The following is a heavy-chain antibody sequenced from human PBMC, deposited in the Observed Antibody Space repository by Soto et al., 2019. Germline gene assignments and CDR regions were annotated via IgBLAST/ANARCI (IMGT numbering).Heavy chain of an antibody. CDR3: AGRTAFRRSCSYCFDY. CDR1: GFTFSSYS. CDR2: ISSSSSTI. Sequence: EVQLVESGGGLVQPGGSLRLSCAASGFTFSSYSMNWVRQAPVKVLEWVSYISSSSSTIYYADSVKGRFTISRDNAKNSLYLQMNSLRDEDPAVYYGAGRTAFRRSCSYCFDYWGQGTLVTVST. D-gene: IGHD6-13*01. V-gene: IGHV3-48*02. J-gene: IGHJ4*02.